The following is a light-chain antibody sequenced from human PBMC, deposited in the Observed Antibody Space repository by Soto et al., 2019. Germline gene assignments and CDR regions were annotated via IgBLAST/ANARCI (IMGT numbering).Light chain of an antibody. CDR3: QQYDNSPWT. J-gene: IGKJ1*01. CDR1: QSVSSSY. CDR2: GAS. V-gene: IGKV3-20*01. Sequence: EIVLTLSPGTLSLSPGEGATLSCRASQSVSSSYLAWYQQKPGQAPRLLIYGASSRATGIPDRFSGGGSGTDFTLTISRLEPEDFAVYYCQQYDNSPWTFGQGTKVEIK.